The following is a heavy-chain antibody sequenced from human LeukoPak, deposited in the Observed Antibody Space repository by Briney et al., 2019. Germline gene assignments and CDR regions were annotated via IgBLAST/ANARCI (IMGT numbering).Heavy chain of an antibody. CDR2: IKQDGSEK. V-gene: IGHV3-7*01. D-gene: IGHD6-13*01. CDR3: VRDQGKAAAGTSSAFDI. Sequence: GGSLRLSCAASGFSFSSYWMSWVRQAPGKGLEWVANIKQDGSEKYYVDSVKGRSTISRDNAKNSLYLQMNSLRAEDTAVYYCVRDQGKAAAGTSSAFDIWGQGTMVTVSS. J-gene: IGHJ3*02. CDR1: GFSFSSYW.